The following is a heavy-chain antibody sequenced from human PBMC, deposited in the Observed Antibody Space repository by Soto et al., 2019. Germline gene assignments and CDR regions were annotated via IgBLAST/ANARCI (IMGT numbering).Heavy chain of an antibody. V-gene: IGHV3-23*01. CDR2: IRGSGEIT. CDR1: GFTFSNFA. D-gene: IGHD2-15*01. J-gene: IGHJ2*01. CDR3: AKSPDIVLPVDL. Sequence: EVQLMESGGGLVQPGGSLRLSCVASGFTFSNFAMGWVRQAPGKGLEWVSSIRGSGEITYHAESVKGRFTISRDNSNNTLFLQMNILRVEDTAVYYCAKSPDIVLPVDLWGRGTLFTVS.